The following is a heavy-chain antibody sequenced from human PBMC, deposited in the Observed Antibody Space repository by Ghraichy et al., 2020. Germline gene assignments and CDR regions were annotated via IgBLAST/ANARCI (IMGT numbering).Heavy chain of an antibody. CDR1: GFTFSSYA. CDR2: ISGSGDNR. V-gene: IGHV3-23*01. D-gene: IGHD3-10*01. CDR3: AKDITTSPYNWFDS. J-gene: IGHJ5*01. Sequence: GESLNISCAASGFTFSSYALGWVRQAPGKGLEWVSEISGSGDNRYYADSVKGRFTISRDNSKNTLYLQMNSLRAEDTAVYYCAKDITTSPYNWFDSWGQGTLVTVSS.